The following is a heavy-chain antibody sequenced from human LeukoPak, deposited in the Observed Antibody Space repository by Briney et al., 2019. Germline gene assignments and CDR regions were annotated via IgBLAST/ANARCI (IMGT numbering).Heavy chain of an antibody. D-gene: IGHD3-9*01. V-gene: IGHV3-21*01. Sequence: PGGSLRLSCAASGFTFSSYTMNWVRQAPGKGLEWVSSISSSSSYIYYADSVKGRFTISRDNAKNSLFLQVNSLRAEDTAVYYCARATSDNILTGYYSPWGQGTLVTVSS. CDR1: GFTFSSYT. CDR2: ISSSSSYI. J-gene: IGHJ5*02. CDR3: ARATSDNILTGYYSP.